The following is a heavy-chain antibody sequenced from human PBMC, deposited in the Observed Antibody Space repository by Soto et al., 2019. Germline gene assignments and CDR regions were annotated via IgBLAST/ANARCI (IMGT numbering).Heavy chain of an antibody. CDR2: IIPIFGTA. CDR1: GGTFSSYA. Sequence: ASVKVSCKASGGTFSSYAISWVRQAPGQGLEWMGGIIPIFGTANYAQKFQGRVTITADESTSTAYMELNSLRAEDTAVYYCAKVPIFGVVSRSYGMDVWGQGTTVTVSS. CDR3: AKVPIFGVVSRSYGMDV. D-gene: IGHD3-3*02. J-gene: IGHJ6*02. V-gene: IGHV1-69*13.